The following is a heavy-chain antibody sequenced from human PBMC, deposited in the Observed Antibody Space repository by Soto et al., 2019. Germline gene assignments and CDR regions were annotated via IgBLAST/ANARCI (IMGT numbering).Heavy chain of an antibody. Sequence: VGSLRLSCAASGFTFSSYSMNWVRQAPGKGLEWVSSISSSSSYIYYADSVKGRFTISRDNAKNSLYLQMNSLRAEDTAVYYCARDLALRFLEWLLDTTYPMDVWGKGTTVTVSS. V-gene: IGHV3-21*01. J-gene: IGHJ6*04. CDR1: GFTFSSYS. CDR3: ARDLALRFLEWLLDTTYPMDV. CDR2: ISSSSSYI. D-gene: IGHD3-3*01.